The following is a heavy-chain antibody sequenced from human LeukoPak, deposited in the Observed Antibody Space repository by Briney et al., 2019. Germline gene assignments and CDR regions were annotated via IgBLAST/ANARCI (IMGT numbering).Heavy chain of an antibody. CDR2: IKEDGSKK. D-gene: IGHD5-18*01. V-gene: IGHV3-7*01. J-gene: IGHJ4*02. CDR3: ARDRWGYSYGGD. CDR1: GFTFSSYW. Sequence: GGSLRLSCAASGFTFSSYWMSWVRQAPGKGLEWVANIKEDGSKKYYVDSVKGRFTISRDNAKNSLYLQMNSLRAEDTAEYYCARDRWGYSYGGDWGQGTLVTVSS.